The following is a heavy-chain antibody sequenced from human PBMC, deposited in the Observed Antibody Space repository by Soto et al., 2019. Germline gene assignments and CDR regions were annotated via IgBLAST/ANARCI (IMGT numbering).Heavy chain of an antibody. CDR2: INPSGGST. CDR3: ARDGVLVPAALYYYYGMDV. D-gene: IGHD2-2*01. V-gene: IGHV1-46*01. CDR1: GYTFTSYY. J-gene: IGHJ6*02. Sequence: ASVKVSCKASGYTFTSYYMHWVRQAPGQGLEWKGIINPSGGSTSYAQKYQGRVNMTRDTSTSTVYMELSSLRSEDTAVYYCARDGVLVPAALYYYYGMDVWG.